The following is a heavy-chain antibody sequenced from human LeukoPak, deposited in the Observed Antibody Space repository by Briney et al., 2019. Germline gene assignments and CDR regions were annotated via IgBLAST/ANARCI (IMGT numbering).Heavy chain of an antibody. Sequence: GGSLRLSCEASGFTFGTYGLTWVPQAPGKGLEWVSGITGSSTWTYYADSVRGRFTISRDNSKNTLHLQMNNLTADDTAIYYCARELVSLGTGYLDLWGRGTLVTVSS. CDR1: GFTFGTYG. J-gene: IGHJ2*01. D-gene: IGHD7-27*01. CDR2: ITGSSTWT. V-gene: IGHV3-23*01. CDR3: ARELVSLGTGYLDL.